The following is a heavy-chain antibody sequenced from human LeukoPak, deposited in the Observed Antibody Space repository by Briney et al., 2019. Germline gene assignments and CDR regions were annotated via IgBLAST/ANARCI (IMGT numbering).Heavy chain of an antibody. CDR1: GGSFGGYY. CDR2: INDSGSS. Sequence: SEALSLTCAVYGGSFGGYYWSWIRQPPGKGLEWRGEINDSGSSNYIPSLKSRVTISVDRSKNQFSLWLSSVTAAATAMYYCARHSMYSQSTGYNLWGQATLATVYS. V-gene: IGHV4-34*01. J-gene: IGHJ1*01. CDR3: ARHSMYSQSTGYNL. D-gene: IGHD6-19*01.